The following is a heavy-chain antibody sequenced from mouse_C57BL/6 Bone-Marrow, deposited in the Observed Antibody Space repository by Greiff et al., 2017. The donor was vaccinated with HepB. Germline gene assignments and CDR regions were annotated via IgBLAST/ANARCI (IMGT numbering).Heavy chain of an antibody. D-gene: IGHD1-1*01. V-gene: IGHV1-82*01. J-gene: IGHJ2*01. CDR2: IYPGDGAT. Sequence: QVQLQQSGPELVKPGASVKISCKASGYAFSSSWMNWVKQRPGKGLEWIGRIYPGDGATNYNGKFKGKATLTADKSSSTAYMQLSSLTSEDSAVYFCASGYYGSSYGGWGQGTTLTVSS. CDR3: ASGYYGSSYGG. CDR1: GYAFSSSW.